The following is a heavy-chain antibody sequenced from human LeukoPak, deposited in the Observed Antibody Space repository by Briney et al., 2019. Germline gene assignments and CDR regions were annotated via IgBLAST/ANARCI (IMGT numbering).Heavy chain of an antibody. V-gene: IGHV1-2*02. CDR1: GYTFSGYY. CDR3: ARTLPNYYYGMDV. CDR2: INPNSGDT. Sequence: ASVKVSCKASGYTFSGYYMHWVRQAPGQGLEWMGWINPNSGDTNYAQKFQGRVSMTRDTPINTAYMELSRLRSDDTSVYYCARTLPNYYYGMDVWGQGTTVTVSS. J-gene: IGHJ6*02. D-gene: IGHD1-26*01.